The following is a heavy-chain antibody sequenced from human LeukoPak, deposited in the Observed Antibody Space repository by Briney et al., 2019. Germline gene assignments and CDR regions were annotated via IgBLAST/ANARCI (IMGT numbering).Heavy chain of an antibody. CDR3: ATYPHEY. CDR2: IYYSGST. Sequence: SETLSLTCTVSGGSISSYYWSWIRQPPGKGLEWIGYIYYSGSTNYNPPLKSRVTISVDTSKNQFSLKLSSVTAADTAVYYCATYPHEYWGQGTLVTVSS. V-gene: IGHV4-59*08. J-gene: IGHJ4*02. CDR1: GGSISSYY.